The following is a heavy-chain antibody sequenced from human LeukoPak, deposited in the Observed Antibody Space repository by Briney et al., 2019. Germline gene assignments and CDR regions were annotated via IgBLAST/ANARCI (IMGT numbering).Heavy chain of an antibody. CDR1: GFPFSSYA. CDR2: ISGSGDIT. V-gene: IGHV3-64D*09. Sequence: GGSLRLSCSASGFPFSSYAMHWVRQAPGKGLEYVSAISGSGDITYYADSLKGRFTISRDNSKNTLYLQMTSLTPEDAAVYYCVRDGMAVAGTAPLDYWGQGILVTVSS. J-gene: IGHJ4*02. D-gene: IGHD6-19*01. CDR3: VRDGMAVAGTAPLDY.